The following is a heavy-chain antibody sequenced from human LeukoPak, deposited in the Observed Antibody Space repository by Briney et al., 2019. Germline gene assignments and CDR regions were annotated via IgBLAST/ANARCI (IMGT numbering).Heavy chain of an antibody. D-gene: IGHD3-10*01. CDR2: INSDGSST. CDR3: ARVTNYGNPLGY. CDR1: GFTFSSYW. J-gene: IGHJ4*02. V-gene: IGHV3-74*01. Sequence: GGSLRHSCAASGFTFSSYWMHWVRQAPGKGLVWVSRINSDGSSTSYADSVKGRFTISRDNAKNTLYLQMNSLRAEDTAVYYCARVTNYGNPLGYWGQGTLVTVSS.